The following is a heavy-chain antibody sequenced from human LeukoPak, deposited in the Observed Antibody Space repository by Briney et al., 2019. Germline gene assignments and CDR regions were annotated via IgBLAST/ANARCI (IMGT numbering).Heavy chain of an antibody. D-gene: IGHD6-19*01. CDR2: LSTSGGNT. V-gene: IGHV3-23*01. CDR1: GFTFSSYA. J-gene: IGHJ4*02. Sequence: GGSLRLSCAASGFTFSSYAMSWVRLPPGKGLQWVSSLSTSGGNTYYADSVRGRFTISRDNSQNTLYLQMDSLRAEDTAVYYCAKRSGASTYYFDFWGQGALLTVSS. CDR3: AKRSGASTYYFDF.